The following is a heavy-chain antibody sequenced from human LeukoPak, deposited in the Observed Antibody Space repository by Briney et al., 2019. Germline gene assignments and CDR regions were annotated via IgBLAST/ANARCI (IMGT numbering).Heavy chain of an antibody. CDR2: IDTSGSYI. V-gene: IGHV3-21*01. CDR3: ARGRSITLLRGVAMSDGFDV. CDR1: GFTFSNYG. J-gene: IGHJ3*01. D-gene: IGHD3-10*01. Sequence: GGSLGLSCTASGFTFSNYGLNWVRQAPGKGLEWVSFIDTSGSYIYYGDSVKGRVTISRDNAKNSLYLQMNGLRAEDTAVYYCARGRSITLLRGVAMSDGFDVWGQGAMVTVSS.